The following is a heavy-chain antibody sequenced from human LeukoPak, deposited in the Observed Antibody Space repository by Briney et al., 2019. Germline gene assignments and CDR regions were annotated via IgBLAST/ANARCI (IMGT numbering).Heavy chain of an antibody. CDR1: GFTFDDYA. CDR3: AKDGYGSGSRTLYYGMDV. CDR2: ISWNSGSI. V-gene: IGHV3-9*01. D-gene: IGHD3-10*01. Sequence: PGRSLRLSCAASGFTFDDYAMHWVRQAPGKGLEWVSGISWNSGSIGYADSVKGRFTISRDNSKNTLYLQMNSLRAEDTAVYYCAKDGYGSGSRTLYYGMDVWGQGTTVTVSS. J-gene: IGHJ6*02.